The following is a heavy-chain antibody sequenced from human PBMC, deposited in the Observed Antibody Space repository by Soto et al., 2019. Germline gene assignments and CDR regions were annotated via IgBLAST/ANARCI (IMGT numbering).Heavy chain of an antibody. CDR1: GGSANDSY. Sequence: SLTCAVYGGSANDSYSNWLRQPPVKGRKWTGEINHTGSTYNNPTLKSQVTMSVDTSKTQFSTRLSSVTAANTAIYYLATRITVFGSRNPPYDPWGQGGQVTV. CDR3: ATRITVFGSRNPPYDP. V-gene: IGHV4-34*01. CDR2: INHTGST. J-gene: IGHJ5*02. D-gene: IGHD1-20*01.